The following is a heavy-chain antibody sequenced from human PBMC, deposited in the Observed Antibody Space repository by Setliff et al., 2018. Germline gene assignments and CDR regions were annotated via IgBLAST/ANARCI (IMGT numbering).Heavy chain of an antibody. V-gene: IGHV4-59*01. Sequence: PSETLSLTCTVSGGSISPYFWSWVRQPPGKGLEWIGYVYHNGNTNFNPSLRSRVTMSVGTSKNQFALHLKSVTAADTAVYYCARDRSAYSYGLDVWGQGTTVTVSS. CDR2: VYHNGNT. D-gene: IGHD2-15*01. CDR1: GGSISPYF. J-gene: IGHJ6*02. CDR3: ARDRSAYSYGLDV.